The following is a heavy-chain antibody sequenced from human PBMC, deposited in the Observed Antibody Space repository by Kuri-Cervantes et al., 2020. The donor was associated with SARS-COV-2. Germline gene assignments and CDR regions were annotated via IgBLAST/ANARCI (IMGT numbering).Heavy chain of an antibody. CDR2: IYKSGSI. Sequence: SETLSLTCIVSGASISSYYWSWIRQPPGKGLEWIGDIYKSGSIKYNPSLKTRVTISVDTSKNQFSLRLSSVTAADAAIYFCAKYGTDDYLSTYFGRGSWFDPWGQGTLVTVSS. D-gene: IGHD3-3*01. J-gene: IGHJ5*02. CDR1: GASISSYY. CDR3: AKYGTDDYLSTYFGRGSWFDP. V-gene: IGHV4-59*01.